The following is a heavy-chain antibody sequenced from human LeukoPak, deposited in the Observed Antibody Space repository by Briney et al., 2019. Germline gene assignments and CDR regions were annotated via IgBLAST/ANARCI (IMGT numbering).Heavy chain of an antibody. Sequence: GRSLRLSCAASGFTFYTYGMHWVRQAPGKGLEWVAVIWYDGSNKYYADSVKGRFTISRDNSKNTVYLQMNSLRAEDTAVYYCAAPGVPAATYYFDYWGQGTLVTVSS. CDR1: GFTFYTYG. J-gene: IGHJ4*02. V-gene: IGHV3-30*19. CDR3: AAPGVPAATYYFDY. D-gene: IGHD2-2*01. CDR2: IWYDGSNK.